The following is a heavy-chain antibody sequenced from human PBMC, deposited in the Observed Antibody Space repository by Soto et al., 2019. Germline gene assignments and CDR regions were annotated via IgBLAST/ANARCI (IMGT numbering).Heavy chain of an antibody. J-gene: IGHJ5*01. D-gene: IGHD1-26*01. Sequence: DVQLLQSGGGLVQPGGSLTLSCAASGFIFSDYAMNWVRQAPGKGLERVSSIGGSNTDRYYADSVKGRVIISRDNSKNTMYLQKNSLRGDDTAVYYCAKDAVSYNGKWDWFDSWGQGTLVTVSS. V-gene: IGHV3-23*01. CDR2: IGGSNTDR. CDR3: AKDAVSYNGKWDWFDS. CDR1: GFIFSDYA.